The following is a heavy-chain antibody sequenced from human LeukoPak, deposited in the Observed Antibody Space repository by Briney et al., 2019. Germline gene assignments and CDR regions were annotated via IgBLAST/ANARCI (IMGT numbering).Heavy chain of an antibody. CDR3: ARGSGYAGVFDY. CDR2: IYYSGST. J-gene: IGHJ4*02. D-gene: IGHD5-12*01. Sequence: SETLSLTCTVSGGSISNGGYYWSWIRQHPGTGLEWIGYIYYSGSTYYNPPLKSRVTISVDTSKNQFSLKLSSVTAADTAVYYCARGSGYAGVFDYWGQGTLVTVSS. CDR1: GGSISNGGYY. V-gene: IGHV4-31*03.